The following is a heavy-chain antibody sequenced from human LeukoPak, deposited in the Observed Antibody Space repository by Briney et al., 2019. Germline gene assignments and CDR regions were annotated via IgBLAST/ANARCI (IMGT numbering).Heavy chain of an antibody. D-gene: IGHD1-26*01. Sequence: PGRSLRLSCTASGFTFGDYAMSWVRQAPGKGLEWVGSIRSKAYGGTTEYAASVKGRFTISRDDSKSIAYLQMNSLKTEDTAVYYCTTEFEGSGSSFDIWGQGTMVIVSS. CDR3: TTEFEGSGSSFDI. V-gene: IGHV3-49*04. J-gene: IGHJ3*02. CDR2: IRSKAYGGTT. CDR1: GFTFGDYA.